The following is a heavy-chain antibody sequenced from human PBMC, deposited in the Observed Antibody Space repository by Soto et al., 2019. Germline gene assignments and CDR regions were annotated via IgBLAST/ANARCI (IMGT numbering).Heavy chain of an antibody. CDR3: AKDRYGDYGGIDY. Sequence: GGSLRLSCAASGFTFSTYAMIWVRQAPGKGLEWVSVITGSGGSTYYADSVKGQFTISRDTSKNTLFLQMNSLRAEDTAVYYCAKDRYGDYGGIDYWGQGTMVTVSS. V-gene: IGHV3-23*01. J-gene: IGHJ4*02. CDR1: GFTFSTYA. D-gene: IGHD4-17*01. CDR2: ITGSGGST.